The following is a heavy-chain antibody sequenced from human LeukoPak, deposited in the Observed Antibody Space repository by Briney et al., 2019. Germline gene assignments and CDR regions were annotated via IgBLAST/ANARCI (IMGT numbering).Heavy chain of an antibody. V-gene: IGHV4-59*08. CDR1: GGSISSYY. Sequence: SETLSLTCTVSGGSISSYYWSWIRQPPGKGLEWIGYIYYSGSTNYNPSLKSRVTISVDTSKNQFSLKLSSVTAADTAVYYCARGNDILTGYSLRYNWFDPWGQGTLVTVSS. J-gene: IGHJ5*02. D-gene: IGHD3-9*01. CDR3: ARGNDILTGYSLRYNWFDP. CDR2: IYYSGST.